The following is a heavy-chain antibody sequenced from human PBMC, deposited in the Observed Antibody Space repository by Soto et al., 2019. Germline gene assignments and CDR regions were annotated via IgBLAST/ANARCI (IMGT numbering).Heavy chain of an antibody. CDR3: ARLYDILTDYSGDPFDI. V-gene: IGHV1-3*01. Sequence: ASVKVSCKASGYTFTSYAMHWVRQAPGQRLEWMGWINAGNGNTKYSQKFQGRVTITRDTSASTAYMELSSLRSEDTAVYYCARLYDILTDYSGDPFDIWGQGTMVTVSS. J-gene: IGHJ3*02. D-gene: IGHD3-9*01. CDR1: GYTFTSYA. CDR2: INAGNGNT.